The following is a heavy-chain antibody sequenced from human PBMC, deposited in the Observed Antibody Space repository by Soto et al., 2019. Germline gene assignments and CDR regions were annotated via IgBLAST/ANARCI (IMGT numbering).Heavy chain of an antibody. V-gene: IGHV3-21*01. CDR2: ISSSSSYI. D-gene: IGHD4-17*01. CDR3: ARSPSMTTVSLDY. CDR1: GFTFSSYS. Sequence: EVQLVVSGGGLVKPGWSLRLSCAASGFTFSSYSMNWVSQAPGKVLEWVSSISSSSSYIYYADSVKGRFTISRDNAKNSLYLQMNSLRAEDTAVYYCARSPSMTTVSLDYWGQGTLVTVSS. J-gene: IGHJ4*02.